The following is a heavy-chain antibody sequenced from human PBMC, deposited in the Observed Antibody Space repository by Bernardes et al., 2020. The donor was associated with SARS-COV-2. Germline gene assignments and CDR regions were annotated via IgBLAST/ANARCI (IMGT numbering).Heavy chain of an antibody. Sequence: SLRLSCEAYGFTFDDYDMNWVRQAPGKGLEWVSGINWNGGRRSYADSVKGRFTISRDNAKNSLYLQMDSLRAEDTAFYYCARDRVLTGNFDYWGQGTLVTVSS. CDR1: GFTFDDYD. CDR3: ARDRVLTGNFDY. D-gene: IGHD7-27*01. V-gene: IGHV3-20*04. J-gene: IGHJ4*02. CDR2: INWNGGRR.